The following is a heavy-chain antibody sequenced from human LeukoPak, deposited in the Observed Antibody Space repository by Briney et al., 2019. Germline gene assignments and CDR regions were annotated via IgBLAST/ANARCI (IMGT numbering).Heavy chain of an antibody. CDR2: INHSGST. CDR3: ARRSIAARRAFDI. D-gene: IGHD6-6*01. CDR1: GGSFSGYY. J-gene: IGHJ3*02. Sequence: SETLSLTCAVYGGSFSGYYWSWIRQPPGKGLEWIGEINHSGSTNYNPSLESRVTISVDTSKNQFSLKLSSVTAADTAVYYCARRSIAARRAFDIWGQGTMVTVSS. V-gene: IGHV4-34*01.